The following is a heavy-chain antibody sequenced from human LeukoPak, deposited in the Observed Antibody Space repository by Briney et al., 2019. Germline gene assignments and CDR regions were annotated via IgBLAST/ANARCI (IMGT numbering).Heavy chain of an antibody. CDR3: ARDSRRGLKEFEPYFDY. V-gene: IGHV1-18*01. D-gene: IGHD3-10*01. Sequence: ASVKVSCKASGYTFTSYGISWVRQAPGQGLEWMGWISAYNGNTNYAQKLQGRVTMTTDTSTSTAYMELRSLRSDDTAVYYCARDSRRGLKEFEPYFDYWGQGTLVTVSS. CDR2: ISAYNGNT. CDR1: GYTFTSYG. J-gene: IGHJ4*02.